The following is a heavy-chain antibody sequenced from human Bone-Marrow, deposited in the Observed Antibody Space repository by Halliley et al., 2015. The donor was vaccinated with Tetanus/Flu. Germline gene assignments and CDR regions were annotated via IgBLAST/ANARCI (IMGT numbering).Heavy chain of an antibody. V-gene: IGHV3-23*01. CDR2: ISDSGGSA. CDR3: AKSRITSVYDGLDV. D-gene: IGHD3-10*01. Sequence: VSVISDSGGSAYSADAGKGRFTSSRDNSKNTLFLQMNSLRVEDTAIYYCAKSRITSVYDGLDVWGQGTTVTVSS. J-gene: IGHJ6*02.